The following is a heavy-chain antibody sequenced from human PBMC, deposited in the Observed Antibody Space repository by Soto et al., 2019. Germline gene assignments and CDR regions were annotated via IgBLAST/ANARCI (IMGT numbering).Heavy chain of an antibody. V-gene: IGHV3-74*01. D-gene: IGHD3-10*01. CDR3: AQRGVDTFGLSY. CDR2: INTDGSST. J-gene: IGHJ4*02. CDR1: GFTFSRFW. Sequence: EVQLVESGGGLVQPGGSLRLSCAVSGFTFSRFWMHWVRQAPGEGLVWVSRINTDGSSTSYADSVKGRFTISRDNAKNTLYLPMNSLRVEDTAMYYCAQRGVDTFGLSYWGQGTLVTASS.